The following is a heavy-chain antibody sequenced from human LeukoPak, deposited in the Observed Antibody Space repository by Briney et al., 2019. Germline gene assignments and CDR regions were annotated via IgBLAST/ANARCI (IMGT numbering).Heavy chain of an antibody. CDR3: ASHYYYDSSGYYNA. CDR2: INHSGST. V-gene: IGHV4-34*01. CDR1: GGSFSGYY. J-gene: IGHJ5*02. Sequence: PSETLSLTCAVYGGSFSGYYWSWIRQPPGKGLEWIGEINHSGSTNYNPPLKSRVTISVDPSKNQFSLKLSSVTAADTAVYYCASHYYYDSSGYYNAWGQGTLVTVSS. D-gene: IGHD3-22*01.